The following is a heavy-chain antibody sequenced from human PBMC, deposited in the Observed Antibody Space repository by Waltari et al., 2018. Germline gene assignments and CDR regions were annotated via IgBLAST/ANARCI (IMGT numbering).Heavy chain of an antibody. CDR2: ISDRGAT. CDR3: ATYIGASVGTAAFDV. Sequence: GWVRQPPGQGLGWIVAISDRGATYGSPSLESRGTVARDTSKNQLSLKLVSVTAADTAVYYCATYIGASVGTAAFDVWGQGTMVTVSS. V-gene: IGHV4-39*01. D-gene: IGHD5-12*01. J-gene: IGHJ3*01.